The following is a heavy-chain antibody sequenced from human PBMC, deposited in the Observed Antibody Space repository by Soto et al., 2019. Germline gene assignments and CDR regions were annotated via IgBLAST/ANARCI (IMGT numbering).Heavy chain of an antibody. D-gene: IGHD3-22*01. CDR2: ISAYNGNT. Sequence: GASVKVSCKASGYTFTSYGISWVRQAPGQGLEWMGWISAYNGNTNYAQKLQGRVTMTTDTSTSTAYTELRSLRSDDTAVYYCARGPPEGAQWLLPTALGYWGQGTLVTVSS. CDR1: GYTFTSYG. J-gene: IGHJ4*02. CDR3: ARGPPEGAQWLLPTALGY. V-gene: IGHV1-18*04.